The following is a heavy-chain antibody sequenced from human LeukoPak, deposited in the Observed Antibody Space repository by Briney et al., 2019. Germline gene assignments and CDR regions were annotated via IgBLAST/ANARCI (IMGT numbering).Heavy chain of an antibody. CDR1: GFTVSSYA. CDR2: VTDSGDST. J-gene: IGHJ4*02. V-gene: IGHV3-23*01. CDR3: AKGSAAARRYYFDY. Sequence: GGSLRLSCAASGFTVSSYAMSWVRQTPGKGLEWVSAVTDSGDSTYSADSVKGRFTISRDNSKNTLYLQMNSLRAEDTAVYFCAKGSAAARRYYFDYWGQGTRVTVSS. D-gene: IGHD6-6*01.